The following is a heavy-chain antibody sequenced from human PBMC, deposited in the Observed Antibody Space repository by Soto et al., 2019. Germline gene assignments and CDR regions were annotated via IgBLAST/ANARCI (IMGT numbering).Heavy chain of an antibody. CDR2: IYYSGST. D-gene: IGHD6-19*01. Sequence: QVQLQESGPGLVKPSQTLSLTCTVSGGSISSGDYYWSWIRQPPGKGLEWIGYIYYSGSTYYNPSLKSXXTXSXXTSKNQFSLKLSSVTAADAAVYYCARDSSGWYGDYWGQGTLVTVSS. CDR3: ARDSSGWYGDY. V-gene: IGHV4-30-4*01. CDR1: GGSISSGDYY. J-gene: IGHJ4*02.